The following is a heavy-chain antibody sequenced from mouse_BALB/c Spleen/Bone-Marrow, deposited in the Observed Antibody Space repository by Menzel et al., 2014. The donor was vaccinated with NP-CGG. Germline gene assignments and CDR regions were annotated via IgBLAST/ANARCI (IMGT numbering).Heavy chain of an antibody. CDR2: INPSNGGT. Sequence: QVQLQQSGAKLVKPGASVKLSCKASGYTFTSYWMHWVKLRPGQGFEWIGEINPSNGGTIYNEKFKRKATLTVDKSSSTAYMQLSSLTSEDSAVYYRTYMGYYGSSYAMDYWGQGTSVTVSS. V-gene: IGHV1S16*01. CDR1: GYTFTSYW. CDR3: TYMGYYGSSYAMDY. J-gene: IGHJ4*01. D-gene: IGHD1-1*01.